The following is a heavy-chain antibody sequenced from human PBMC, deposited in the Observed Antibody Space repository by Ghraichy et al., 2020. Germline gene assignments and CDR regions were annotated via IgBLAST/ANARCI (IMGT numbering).Heavy chain of an antibody. D-gene: IGHD6-6*01. CDR1: GFSLSTSGVG. V-gene: IGHV2-5*02. CDR3: AHILAARPGGYFDY. J-gene: IGHJ4*02. Sequence: SGPTLVKPTQTLTLTCTFSGFSLSTSGVGVGWIRQPPGKALEWLALIYWDDDKRYSPSLKSRLTITKDTSKNQVVLTMTNMDPVDTATYYCAHILAARPGGYFDYWGQGTLVTVSS. CDR2: IYWDDDK.